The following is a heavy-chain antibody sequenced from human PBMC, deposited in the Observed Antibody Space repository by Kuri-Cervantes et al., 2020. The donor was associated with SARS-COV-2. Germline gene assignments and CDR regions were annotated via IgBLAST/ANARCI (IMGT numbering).Heavy chain of an antibody. V-gene: IGHV3-13*01. D-gene: IGHD6-13*01. J-gene: IGHJ3*01. CDR1: GFTFSSYG. Sequence: GGSLRLSCAASGFTFSSYGMHWVRQVPGKGLEWVSAITAAGAEFHAGSVRGRFTVSRENAKTSAYLQMNSLTADDTAVYYCAKEGIASYDPLDVWGLGTMVTVSS. CDR2: ITAAGAE. CDR3: AKEGIASYDPLDV.